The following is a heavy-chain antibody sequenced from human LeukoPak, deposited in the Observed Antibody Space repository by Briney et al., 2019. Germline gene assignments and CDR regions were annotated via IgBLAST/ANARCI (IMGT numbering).Heavy chain of an antibody. CDR2: IYYSGST. D-gene: IGHD3/OR15-3a*01. J-gene: IGHJ4*02. V-gene: IGHV4-30-4*08. Sequence: SETLSLTCTVSGYSINTVYYWSWIRQPPGKGLEWIGYIYYSGSTYYNPSLKSRVTISVDTSKNQFSLKLSSVTAADTAVYYCARDRRDWVFDYWGQGTLVTVSS. CDR3: ARDRRDWVFDY. CDR1: GYSINTVYY.